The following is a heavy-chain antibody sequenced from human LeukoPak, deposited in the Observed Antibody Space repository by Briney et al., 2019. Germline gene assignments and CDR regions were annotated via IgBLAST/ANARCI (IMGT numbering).Heavy chain of an antibody. CDR1: GGSISSYY. D-gene: IGHD3-22*01. Sequence: PSETLSLTCTVSGGSISSYYWSWIRQPPGKGLEWIGYIYYSGSTYYNPSLKSRVTISVDTSKNQFSLKLSSVTAADTAVYYCARQSGDYYDSSGSGYFDYWGQGTLVTVSS. V-gene: IGHV4-59*08. CDR3: ARQSGDYYDSSGSGYFDY. CDR2: IYYSGST. J-gene: IGHJ4*02.